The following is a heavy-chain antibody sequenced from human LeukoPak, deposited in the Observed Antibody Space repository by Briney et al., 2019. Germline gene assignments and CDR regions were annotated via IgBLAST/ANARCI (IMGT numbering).Heavy chain of an antibody. CDR1: GGSISSSSYY. V-gene: IGHV4-39*07. J-gene: IGHJ4*02. D-gene: IGHD2-2*01. CDR3: ARVLPAAMAFDY. Sequence: PSETLSLTCTVSGGSISSSSYYWGWIRQPPGKGLEWIGSIYYSGSTYYNPSLKSRVTISVDTSKNQFSLKLSSVTAADTAVYCCARVLPAAMAFDYWGQGTLVTVSS. CDR2: IYYSGST.